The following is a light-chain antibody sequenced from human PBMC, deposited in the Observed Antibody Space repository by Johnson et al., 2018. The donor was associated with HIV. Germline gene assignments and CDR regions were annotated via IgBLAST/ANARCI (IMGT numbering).Light chain of an antibody. V-gene: IGLV1-51*01. J-gene: IGLJ1*01. CDR2: DND. CDR3: ETWDSSLSGV. Sequence: QSVLTQPPSVSAAPGQKVTISCFGSDSNIGNNYVSWYQQLPGTAPKLLIYDNDKRPSGIPDRFSGSKSGTSATLGITGLQTGDEADYYCETWDSSLSGVFGTGTKVTV. CDR1: DSNIGNNY.